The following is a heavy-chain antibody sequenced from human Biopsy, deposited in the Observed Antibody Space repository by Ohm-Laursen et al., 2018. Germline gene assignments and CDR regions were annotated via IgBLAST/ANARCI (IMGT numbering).Heavy chain of an antibody. CDR3: ARDYDTSGYYYVS. CDR1: RGSISSYY. V-gene: IGHV4-59*08. CDR2: MSNSGST. J-gene: IGHJ5*02. D-gene: IGHD3-22*01. Sequence: SDTLSLTCTVSRGSISSYYWSWIRQPPGKGLEWIGYMSNSGSTNYNPSLKTRVTISLDTPKNHFSLKVNAVTAADTAVYYCARDYDTSGYYYVSWGQGTLVTVSS.